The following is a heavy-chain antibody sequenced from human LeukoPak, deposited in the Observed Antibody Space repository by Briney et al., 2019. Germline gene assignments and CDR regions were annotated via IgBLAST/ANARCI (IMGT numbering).Heavy chain of an antibody. V-gene: IGHV6-1*01. Sequence: SQTLSLTCAISGDCVSSNSATWDWIRQSPSRGLEWLGRTYYRSKWYNDYAVSVKSRVTINPDTSKNQFSLQLNSVTPEDTAVYYCAREGSDGYLFDYWGQGSLVIVSS. CDR3: AREGSDGYLFDY. CDR1: GDCVSSNSAT. J-gene: IGHJ4*02. CDR2: TYYRSKWYN. D-gene: IGHD3-16*01.